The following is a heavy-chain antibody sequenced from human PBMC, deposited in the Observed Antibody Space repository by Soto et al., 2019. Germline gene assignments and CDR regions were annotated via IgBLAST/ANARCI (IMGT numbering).Heavy chain of an antibody. Sequence: VQLVESGGGLVQPGGALRLSCAASGLPVSSNYMNWVRQAPVKGLEWVSVLHSGGDTYYANYVKGRFTIARHDSTNTLFLQTNSLTAEDTAVYYCARDGPYYYASRMDVWGQGTTVTVSA. D-gene: IGHD3-10*01. CDR1: GLPVSSNY. J-gene: IGHJ6*01. CDR2: LHSGGDT. V-gene: IGHV3-53*04. CDR3: ARDGPYYYASRMDV.